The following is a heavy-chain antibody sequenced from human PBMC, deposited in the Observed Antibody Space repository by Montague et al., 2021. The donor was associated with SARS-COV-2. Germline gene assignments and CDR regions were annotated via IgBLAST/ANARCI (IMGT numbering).Heavy chain of an antibody. J-gene: IGHJ5*02. CDR2: IYDSGSA. Sequence: SETLSRKGKGEIRSISNYYWTWIRQPPGKALDWIGYIYDSGSANYNPSLKSRSTISVDTSNNQFSLRLSSVTAADTAVYYCARAYCGGDCHVGPWGQGILVTVSS. V-gene: IGHV4-59*01. CDR3: ARAYCGGDCHVGP. D-gene: IGHD2-21*02. CDR1: IRSISNYY.